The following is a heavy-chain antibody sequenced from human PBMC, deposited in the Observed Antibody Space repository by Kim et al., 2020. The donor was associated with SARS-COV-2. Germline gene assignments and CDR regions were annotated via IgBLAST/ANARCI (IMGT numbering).Heavy chain of an antibody. J-gene: IGHJ6*02. CDR1: GYSFTSYW. CDR2: IYPGDSDT. Sequence: GESLKISCKGSGYSFTSYWIGWVRQMPGKGLEWMGIIYPGDSDTRYSPSFQGQVTISADKSISTAYLQWSSLKASDTAMYYCARRPGYSSSWYFGMDVWGQGTTVTVSS. CDR3: ARRPGYSSSWYFGMDV. D-gene: IGHD6-13*01. V-gene: IGHV5-51*01.